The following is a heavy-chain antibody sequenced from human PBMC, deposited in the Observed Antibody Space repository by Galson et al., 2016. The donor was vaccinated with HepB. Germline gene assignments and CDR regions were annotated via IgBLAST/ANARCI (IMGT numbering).Heavy chain of an antibody. V-gene: IGHV4-61*01. D-gene: IGHD3-16*01. CDR2: IFYNGRT. J-gene: IGHJ6*02. CDR3: AREFSHDNPAWGSYGMDV. CDR1: GGSVSGPYYY. Sequence: ETLSLTCNVSGGSVSGPYYYWSWIRQPPGQGLEYIGHIFYNGRTTYNPSLKSRITISLDTSKNQFSLNLNSVTAADTALYYCAREFSHDNPAWGSYGMDVWGRGTTVTVSS.